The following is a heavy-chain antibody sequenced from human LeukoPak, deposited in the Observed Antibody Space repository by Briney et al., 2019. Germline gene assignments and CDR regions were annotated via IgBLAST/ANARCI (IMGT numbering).Heavy chain of an antibody. CDR3: AILHSSSWHSFDY. J-gene: IGHJ4*02. Sequence: GGSLRLSCAASGFTFSSYSMNWVRQAPGKGLEWVSSISSSSSYIYYADSVKGRFTISRDNAKNSLYLQMNSLRAEDTAVYYCAILHSSSWHSFDYWGQGTLVTVSS. CDR1: GFTFSSYS. CDR2: ISSSSSYI. V-gene: IGHV3-21*01. D-gene: IGHD6-13*01.